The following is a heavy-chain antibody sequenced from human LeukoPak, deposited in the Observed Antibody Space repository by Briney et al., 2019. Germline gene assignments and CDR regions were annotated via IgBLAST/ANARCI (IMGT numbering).Heavy chain of an antibody. CDR2: INPNSGGT. CDR3: ARVSHRYCSSTSCFSFDY. D-gene: IGHD2-2*01. CDR1: GYTFTGYY. V-gene: IGHV1-2*02. J-gene: IGHJ4*02. Sequence: GASVKVSCKASGYTFTGYYMHWVRQAPGQGLEWMGWINPNSGGTNYAQKFQGRVTMTRDTSISTAYMELSRLRSDDTAVYYCARVSHRYCSSTSCFSFDYWGQGTLVTVSS.